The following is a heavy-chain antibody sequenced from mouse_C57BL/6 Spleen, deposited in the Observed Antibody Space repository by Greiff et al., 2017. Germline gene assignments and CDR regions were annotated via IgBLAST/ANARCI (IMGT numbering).Heavy chain of an antibody. J-gene: IGHJ2*01. CDR2: ISDGGSYT. CDR3: ARDHPPYYFDY. V-gene: IGHV5-4*01. CDR1: GFTFSSYA. Sequence: EVMLVESGGGLVKPGGSLKLSCAASGFTFSSYAMSWVRQTPEKRLEWVATISDGGSYTYYTDNVKGRFTISRDNAKNNLYLQMSHLKSEDTAMXYCARDHPPYYFDYWGQGTTLTVSS.